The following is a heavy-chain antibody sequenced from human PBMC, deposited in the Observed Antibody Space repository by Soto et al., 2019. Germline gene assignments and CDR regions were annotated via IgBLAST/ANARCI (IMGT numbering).Heavy chain of an antibody. V-gene: IGHV4-59*08. CDR3: ARRYRYSFAS. D-gene: IGHD1-1*01. CDR1: GGSIISYY. CDR2: IYYRGST. J-gene: IGHJ4*02. Sequence: QVQLQESGPGLVKPSETLSLTCTVSGGSIISYYGRWMRQPPGKGLEWIGYIYYRGSTNYNPSLMSRVTISVDTSKNQSSLKLSSVSAADTAVYYCARRYRYSFASWGQGTLVTVSS.